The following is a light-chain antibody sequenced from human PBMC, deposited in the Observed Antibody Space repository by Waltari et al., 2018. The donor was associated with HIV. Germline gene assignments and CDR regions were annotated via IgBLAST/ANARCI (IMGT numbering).Light chain of an antibody. J-gene: IGLJ1*01. Sequence: QSALTQPASVSGFPGQSITISCTGSSSDVGSYNYVSWYQQHPDKAPKLLIYDVSKQPSGVSIRFSGSKSGNTASLTISGLQAEDEADYYCCSYAGSNTYLFGTGTEVTVL. CDR2: DVS. CDR3: CSYAGSNTYL. CDR1: SSDVGSYNY. V-gene: IGLV2-23*02.